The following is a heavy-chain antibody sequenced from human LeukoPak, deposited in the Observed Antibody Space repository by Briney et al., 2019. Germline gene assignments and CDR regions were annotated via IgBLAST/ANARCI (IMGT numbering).Heavy chain of an antibody. CDR3: ARTRIVVVIDPLYYFDY. D-gene: IGHD3-22*01. J-gene: IGHJ4*02. V-gene: IGHV4-39*07. Sequence: SETLSLTCTVSGGSISSSSYYWGWIRQPPGKGLEWIGSIYYSGSTYYNPSLKSRVTISVDTSKNQFSLKLSSVTAADTAVYYCARTRIVVVIDPLYYFDYWGQGTLVTVSS. CDR1: GGSISSSSYY. CDR2: IYYSGST.